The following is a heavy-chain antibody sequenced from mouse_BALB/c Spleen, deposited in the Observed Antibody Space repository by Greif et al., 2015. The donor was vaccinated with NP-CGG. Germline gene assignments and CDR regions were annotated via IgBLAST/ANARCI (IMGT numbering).Heavy chain of an antibody. CDR2: IRNKANGYTT. Sequence: EVKLVESGGGLVQPGGSLRLSCATSGFTFTDYYMSWVRQPPGKALEWLGFIRNKANGYTTEYSASVKGRFTISRDNSQSILYLQMNTLRAEDSATYYCARDGQLGLPWFAYWGQGTLVTVSA. CDR1: GFTFTDYY. J-gene: IGHJ3*01. V-gene: IGHV7-3*02. D-gene: IGHD3-1*01. CDR3: ARDGQLGLPWFAY.